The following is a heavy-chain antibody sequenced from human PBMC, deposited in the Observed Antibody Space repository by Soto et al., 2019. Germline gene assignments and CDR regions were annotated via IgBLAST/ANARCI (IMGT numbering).Heavy chain of an antibody. CDR1: HGSLSDYY. J-gene: IGHJ4*02. V-gene: IGHV4-39*01. CDR3: AFGHATLDY. D-gene: IGHD2-15*01. Sequence: PSETLSLTCGVSHGSLSDYYWGWIRQPPGKGLEWIGSIYYSGSTYYNPSLKSRVTISVDTSKNQFSLKLSSVTSADTAVYYCAFGHATLDYWGQGTLVTVSS. CDR2: IYYSGST.